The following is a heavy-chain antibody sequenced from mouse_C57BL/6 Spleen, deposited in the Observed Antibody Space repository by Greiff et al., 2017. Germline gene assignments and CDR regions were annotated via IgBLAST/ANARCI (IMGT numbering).Heavy chain of an antibody. Sequence: VHVKQSGPELVKPGASVKIPCKASGYTFTDYNMDWVKQSPGKSLEWIGDINPNNGGTIYNQKFKGKATLTVDKSSSTAYMELRSLTSEDTAVYYCARWRLGLGEYFDYWGQGTTLTVSS. CDR2: INPNNGGT. CDR3: ARWRLGLGEYFDY. J-gene: IGHJ2*01. CDR1: GYTFTDYN. V-gene: IGHV1-18*01.